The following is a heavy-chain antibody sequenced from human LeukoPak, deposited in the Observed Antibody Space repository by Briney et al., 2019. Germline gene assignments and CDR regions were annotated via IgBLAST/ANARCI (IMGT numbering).Heavy chain of an antibody. D-gene: IGHD6-19*01. J-gene: IGHJ4*02. CDR1: GFTFSSYW. CDR3: VKDAAVAGTRYYFDY. Sequence: GGSLRLSCAASGFTFSSYWMHWVRQAPGKGLVWVSRIKSDGSSTSYADSVKGRFTISRDNSKNTLYLQMSSLRAEDTAVYYCVKDAAVAGTRYYFDYWGQGTLVTVSS. V-gene: IGHV3-74*01. CDR2: IKSDGSST.